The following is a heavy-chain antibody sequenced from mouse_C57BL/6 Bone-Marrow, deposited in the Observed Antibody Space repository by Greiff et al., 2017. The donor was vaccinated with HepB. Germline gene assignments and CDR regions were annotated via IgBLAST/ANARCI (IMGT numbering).Heavy chain of an antibody. V-gene: IGHV1-4*01. Sequence: QVQLQQSGAELARPGASVKMSCKASGYTFTSYTMHWVKQRPGQGLEWIGYINPGSGYTKYNQKFKDKATLTAAKASSTAYITPSRLTSEYSAVYYCASTDYYGSIYYAMDYWGQGTSVTVSS. CDR2: INPGSGYT. J-gene: IGHJ4*01. CDR1: GYTFTSYT. D-gene: IGHD1-1*01. CDR3: ASTDYYGSIYYAMDY.